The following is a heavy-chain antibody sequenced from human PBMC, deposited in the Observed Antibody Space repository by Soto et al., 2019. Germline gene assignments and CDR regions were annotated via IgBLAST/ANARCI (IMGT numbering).Heavy chain of an antibody. CDR3: VMVANYATPTPREA. Sequence: QVQLVQSGDEVKKPGASVKVSCKASGYIFVNYGIAWVRQAPGQGLEWMGWISPYTGNTHSATKVQGRLTMTTDTSPSTHYMDLGSLTADDTGVYYCVMVANYATPTPREAWGQGTPVTASS. CDR1: GYIFVNYG. V-gene: IGHV1-18*01. J-gene: IGHJ4*03. CDR2: ISPYTGNT. D-gene: IGHD2-15*01.